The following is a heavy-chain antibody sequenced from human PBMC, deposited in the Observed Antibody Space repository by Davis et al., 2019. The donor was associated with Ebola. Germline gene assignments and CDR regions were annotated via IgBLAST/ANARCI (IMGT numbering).Heavy chain of an antibody. D-gene: IGHD3-22*01. Sequence: PSETLSLTCAVSGGSISNSYWWSWVRQPPGKGLEWIGEIFHSGSTHYNPSLKSRVTISVDKSENHFSLKLSSVTAADTAVYYCASSLYHSSPFDYWGQGTRVTVSS. CDR1: GGSISNSYW. J-gene: IGHJ4*02. V-gene: IGHV4-4*02. CDR3: ASSLYHSSPFDY. CDR2: IFHSGST.